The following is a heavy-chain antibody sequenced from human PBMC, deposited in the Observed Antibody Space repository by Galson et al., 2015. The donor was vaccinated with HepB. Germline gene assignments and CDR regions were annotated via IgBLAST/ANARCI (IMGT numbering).Heavy chain of an antibody. V-gene: IGHV3-66*02. CDR3: ARDGGSGIYDLNYYYYGMDV. J-gene: IGHJ6*02. Sequence: SLRLSCAASGFTVSGNYMSWVRQAPGKGLEWVSFIYTGDTTYYADSVKGRFTISRDSSKNTLYLQMNSLRAEDTAMYYCARDGGSGIYDLNYYYYGMDVWGQGTTVTVSS. D-gene: IGHD3-16*01. CDR2: IYTGDTT. CDR1: GFTVSGNY.